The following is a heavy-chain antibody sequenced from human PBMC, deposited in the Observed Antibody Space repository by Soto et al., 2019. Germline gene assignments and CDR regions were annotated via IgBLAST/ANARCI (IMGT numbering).Heavy chain of an antibody. J-gene: IGHJ4*02. CDR1: GFTFSSYA. CDR3: AREGSSSWTPRVYFDY. Sequence: QVQLVESGGGVVQPGRSLRLSCAASGFTFSSYAMHWVRQAPGKGLEWVAVISYDGSNKYYADSVKGRFTISRDNSKNTLYLQMNNLRAEDTAVYYCAREGSSSWTPRVYFDYWGQGTLVTVSS. V-gene: IGHV3-30-3*01. D-gene: IGHD6-13*01. CDR2: ISYDGSNK.